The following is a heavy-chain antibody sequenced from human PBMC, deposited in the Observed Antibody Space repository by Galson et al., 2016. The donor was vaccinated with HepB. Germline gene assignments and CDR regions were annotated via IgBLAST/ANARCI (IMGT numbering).Heavy chain of an antibody. Sequence: SLRLSCAASGFTFSSYAMHWVRQAPGKGLEWVAVISYDGSNKYYADSVKGRFTISRDNSKNTLYLQVSSLRAEDTAVYYCATDRGYSGSYYSIDYWGQGTLVTVSS. J-gene: IGHJ4*02. CDR3: ATDRGYSGSYYSIDY. D-gene: IGHD1-26*01. CDR1: GFTFSSYA. V-gene: IGHV3-30-3*01. CDR2: ISYDGSNK.